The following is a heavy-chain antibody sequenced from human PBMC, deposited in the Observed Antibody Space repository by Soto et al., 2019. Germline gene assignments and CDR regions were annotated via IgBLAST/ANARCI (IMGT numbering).Heavy chain of an antibody. CDR3: GRDRGSLKGGLLGGDY. CDR1: GYTFTSYG. V-gene: IGHV1-18*01. CDR2: ISAYNGNT. Sequence: ASVKVSCKASGYTFTSYGISWVRQAPGQGLEWMGWISAYNGNTNYAQKLQGRVTMTTDTSTSTAYMELRSLRSDDTAVYYCGRDRGSLKGGLLGGDYWGQGTLVTVSS. J-gene: IGHJ4*02. D-gene: IGHD1-26*01.